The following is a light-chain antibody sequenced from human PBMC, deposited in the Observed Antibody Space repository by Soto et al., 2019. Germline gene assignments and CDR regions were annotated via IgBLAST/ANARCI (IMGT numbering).Light chain of an antibody. Sequence: QSVLTQPASVSGSPGQSITISCAGTNSDIGAYNFVSWYQQLPGKAPKLIIYEVSHRPSGISNRFSGSKSGNSASLTVSGLQAEDEADYYCSSYAGSNNYVFGTGTKLTVL. J-gene: IGLJ1*01. CDR1: NSDIGAYNF. CDR2: EVS. V-gene: IGLV2-14*01. CDR3: SSYAGSNNYV.